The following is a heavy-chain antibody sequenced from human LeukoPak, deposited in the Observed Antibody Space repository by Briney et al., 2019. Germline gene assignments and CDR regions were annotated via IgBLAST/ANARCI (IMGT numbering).Heavy chain of an antibody. V-gene: IGHV3-7*01. CDR1: GFTFSSYW. J-gene: IGHJ6*02. CDR2: IKQDGSEK. Sequence: PGGSLRLSCAASGFTFSSYWMSWVRQAPGKGLEWVANIKQDGSEKYYVDSVKGRFTISRDNAKNSLYLQMNSLRAEDTAVYYCARNHPRPRSVVPAAHYYYYGMDVWGQGTTVTVSS. CDR3: ARNHPRPRSVVPAAHYYYYGMDV. D-gene: IGHD2-2*01.